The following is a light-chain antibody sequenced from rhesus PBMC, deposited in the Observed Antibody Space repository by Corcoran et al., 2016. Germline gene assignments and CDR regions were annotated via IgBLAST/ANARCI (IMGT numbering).Light chain of an antibody. Sequence: QAALTQPPSVSGSPGQSVTISCTGIGAYNYISWYQQRPGKAPKLMIYDVTKRPSGVSDRFSGSKSGNTASLTISGLQAEDEADYYCSSYAGSNTFIFGVGTRLTVL. CDR1: GAYNY. V-gene: IGLV2-23*01. CDR2: DVT. CDR3: SSYAGSNTFI. J-gene: IGLJ1*01.